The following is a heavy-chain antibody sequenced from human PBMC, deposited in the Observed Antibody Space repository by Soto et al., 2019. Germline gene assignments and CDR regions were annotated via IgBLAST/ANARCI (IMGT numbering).Heavy chain of an antibody. D-gene: IGHD7-27*01. J-gene: IGHJ4*02. CDR2: LYYSGNT. Sequence: QVKLQESGPGLVKPSETLSLTCTVSGASITTKSWNWLRQSPGKGLAWIGYLYYSGNTNYNPSLKCRVTIEIDTSKNQISLNLTSVTAADTAIYYCARGFIWGRYFDLWGQGTRVTVSS. CDR3: ARGFIWGRYFDL. CDR1: GASITTKS. V-gene: IGHV4-59*01.